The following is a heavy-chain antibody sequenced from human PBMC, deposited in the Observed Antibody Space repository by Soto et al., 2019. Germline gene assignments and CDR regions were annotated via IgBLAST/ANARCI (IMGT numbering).Heavy chain of an antibody. CDR2: ISWNSGST. CDR3: AKDIEDSRGWNYHYYGMDV. V-gene: IGHV3-9*01. D-gene: IGHD3-22*01. CDR1: GFTFDDHA. Sequence: EVQLVESGGGLVQPGRSLRLSCEASGFTFDDHAMHWVRQAPGKGLEWVSGISWNSGSTDYADSVKGRFTISRDNAKNWLYLQMNSLRAEDTALYYCAKDIEDSRGWNYHYYGMDVWGQGTTVTVSS. J-gene: IGHJ6*02.